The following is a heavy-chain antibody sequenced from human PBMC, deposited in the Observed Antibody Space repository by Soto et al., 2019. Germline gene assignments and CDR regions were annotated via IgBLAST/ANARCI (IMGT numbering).Heavy chain of an antibody. CDR1: GFTFLLYG. J-gene: IGHJ3*02. V-gene: IGHV3-30*18. CDR2: ISYDGSNK. CDR3: AKGPQATELPYDAFDI. D-gene: IGHD1-7*01. Sequence: GGSLRLSCAASGFTFLLYGIHWVRQAPGKGLEWVAVISYDGSNKYYAASVKGRFPISLDPSKPPLYLQMNSLRAEDTAVYYCAKGPQATELPYDAFDIWGQGTMVTVSS.